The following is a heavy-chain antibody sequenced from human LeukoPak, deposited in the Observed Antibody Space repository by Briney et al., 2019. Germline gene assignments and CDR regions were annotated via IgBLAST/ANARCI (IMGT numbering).Heavy chain of an antibody. CDR3: ATEGILGFDY. CDR2: FDPEDGET. Sequence: GESLQISCKVSGYTLTVLSMHWVRQAPGKGLEWMGGFDPEDGETIYAQKFQGRVTMTEDTSTDTAYMELSSLRSEDTAVYYCATEGILGFDYWGQGTLVTVSS. CDR1: GYTLTVLS. J-gene: IGHJ4*02. D-gene: IGHD3-3*01. V-gene: IGHV1-24*01.